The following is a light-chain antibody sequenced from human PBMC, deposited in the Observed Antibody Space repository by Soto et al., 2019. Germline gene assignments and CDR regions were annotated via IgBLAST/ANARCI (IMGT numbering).Light chain of an antibody. CDR2: GAS. CDR3: QHYGSSPPIT. CDR1: QSVSSAY. J-gene: IGKJ5*01. Sequence: EIVLTQSPGTLSLSPGERATLSCRASQSVSSAYLAWYQQKPGQAPRLLIDGASNRATGIPDRFSGSGSGTDFILTISSLEPEDFAVYYCQHYGSSPPITFGQGTRLEIK. V-gene: IGKV3-20*01.